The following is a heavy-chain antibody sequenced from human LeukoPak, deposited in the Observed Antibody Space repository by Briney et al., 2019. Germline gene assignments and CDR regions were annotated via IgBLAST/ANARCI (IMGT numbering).Heavy chain of an antibody. D-gene: IGHD6-13*01. CDR3: ARKIGYSSSWYGNWFDP. V-gene: IGHV1-18*01. Sequence: SVKVSCTASGYTFTSYGISWVRQAPGPGLECMGWISAYNGNTNYAQKLQGRVTMTTDTSMSTAYMELRCLRSDNTAVYYCARKIGYSSSWYGNWFDPWGQGTLVTVSS. J-gene: IGHJ5*02. CDR1: GYTFTSYG. CDR2: ISAYNGNT.